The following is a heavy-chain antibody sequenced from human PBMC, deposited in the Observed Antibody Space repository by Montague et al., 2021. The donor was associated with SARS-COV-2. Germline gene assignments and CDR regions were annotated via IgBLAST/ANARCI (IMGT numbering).Heavy chain of an antibody. Sequence: SETLSLTCTVSGGSISSSSYYWRWLRPPPGQELEWIRTIYNSGGVYSYPSLQSRVTISADTSKNQFSLKVKSLTAADTAVYYCARLAGCAGDYGNFDLWGRGTVVTVSA. CDR2: IYNSGGV. CDR3: ARLAGCAGDYGNFDL. D-gene: IGHD4-17*01. V-gene: IGHV4-39*01. J-gene: IGHJ2*01. CDR1: GGSISSSSYY.